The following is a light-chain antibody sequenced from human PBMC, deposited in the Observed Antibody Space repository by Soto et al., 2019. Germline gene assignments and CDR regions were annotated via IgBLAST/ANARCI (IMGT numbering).Light chain of an antibody. J-gene: IGLJ2*01. CDR2: EVF. CDR1: NSDIGVYNY. Sequence: QYALTQPASVSGSLGQSITISCTGTNSDIGVYNYVSWYQQHPGKAPRLIIYEVFNRPSGISHRFSGSKSGNTASLTISGLLTEDEADYYCSSYTTSTTVPFGGGTKVTVL. CDR3: SSYTTSTTVP. V-gene: IGLV2-14*01.